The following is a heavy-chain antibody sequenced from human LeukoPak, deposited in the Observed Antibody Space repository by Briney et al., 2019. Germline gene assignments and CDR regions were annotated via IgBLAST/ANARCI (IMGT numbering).Heavy chain of an antibody. CDR3: ARDRVGGYFDL. Sequence: SQTLSLTCTVSGGSISSGSYYWSWIRQPAGKGLEWIGRIYTSGSTNYNPSLKSRVTISVDTSKNQFSLKLSSVTAADTAVYYCARDRVGGYFDLWGRGTLVTVSS. J-gene: IGHJ2*01. D-gene: IGHD2-2*01. CDR2: IYTSGST. V-gene: IGHV4-61*02. CDR1: GGSISSGSYY.